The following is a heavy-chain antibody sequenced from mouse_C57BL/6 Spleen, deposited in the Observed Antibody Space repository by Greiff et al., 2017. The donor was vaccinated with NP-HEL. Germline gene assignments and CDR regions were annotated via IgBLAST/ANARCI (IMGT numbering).Heavy chain of an antibody. CDR2: IYPGSGNP. Sequence: VQLQQSGAELVRPGASVQLSCKASGYTFTDYYINWVKQRPGQGLEWIARIYPGSGNPYYNEKFKGKATLTAEKSSSTAYMQLSSLTSEDSAVYFCARSDYYGSSSYYFDYWGQGTTLTVSS. V-gene: IGHV1-76*01. CDR1: GYTFTDYY. CDR3: ARSDYYGSSSYYFDY. D-gene: IGHD1-1*01. J-gene: IGHJ2*01.